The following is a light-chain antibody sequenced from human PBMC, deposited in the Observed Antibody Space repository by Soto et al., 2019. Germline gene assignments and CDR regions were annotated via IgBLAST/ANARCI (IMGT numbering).Light chain of an antibody. J-gene: IGKJ1*01. CDR2: GAS. CDR1: QSVSSY. CDR3: QQYGSSSRT. Sequence: VMTQSPATLSVSPGERATLSCRASQSVSSYLAWYQQKPGQAPRLLIYGASSRATGIPDRFSGSGSGTDFTLTISRLEPEDFGVYYCQQYGSSSRTFGQGTKVDI. V-gene: IGKV3-20*01.